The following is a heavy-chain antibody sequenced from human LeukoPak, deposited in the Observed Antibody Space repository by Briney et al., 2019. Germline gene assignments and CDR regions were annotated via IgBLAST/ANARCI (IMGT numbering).Heavy chain of an antibody. CDR2: IYYSGST. D-gene: IGHD3-3*01. CDR1: GGSISSSTYY. CDR3: ARHVNDFWSGYYD. V-gene: IGHV4-39*01. Sequence: SETLSLTCTVSGGSISSSTYYWGWIRQPPGKGLEWIGSIYYSGSTYYNPSLKSRVTTSIDTSKNHSSLKLSSVTAADTAVYYCARHVNDFWSGYYDWGQGTLVTVSS. J-gene: IGHJ4*02.